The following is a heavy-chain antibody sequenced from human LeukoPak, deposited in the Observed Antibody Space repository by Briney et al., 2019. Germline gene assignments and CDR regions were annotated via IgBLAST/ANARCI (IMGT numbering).Heavy chain of an antibody. CDR2: ISGGAAGT. D-gene: IGHD2-21*02. J-gene: IGHJ5*02. V-gene: IGHV3-23*01. Sequence: GGSLRLSCAASGFTFPTYAMAWVRQAPGKGLEWVSSISGGAAGTYYAPSVKGRFTVSRDNDKNALYLQMDGLTAADTALYYCARVRGVGTHIWLLPWNLWGQGTLVSVFS. CDR3: ARVRGVGTHIWLLPWNL. CDR1: GFTFPTYA.